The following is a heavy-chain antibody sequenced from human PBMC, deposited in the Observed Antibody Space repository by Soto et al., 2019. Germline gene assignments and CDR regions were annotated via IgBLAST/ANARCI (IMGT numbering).Heavy chain of an antibody. J-gene: IGHJ6*02. D-gene: IGHD2-21*01. CDR1: GFTFSDYA. CDR3: TRDLSPPSSCGGDCYCMDV. V-gene: IGHV3-49*04. Sequence: GGSLRLSCTASGFTFSDYAMSWVRQAPGKGLEWVGFIRSNAYGGTAEYAASVKGRFAISRDDSKSIAYLQMNSLKSDDTALYYCTRDLSPPSSCGGDCYCMDVRGQGTTVTVS. CDR2: IRSNAYGGTA.